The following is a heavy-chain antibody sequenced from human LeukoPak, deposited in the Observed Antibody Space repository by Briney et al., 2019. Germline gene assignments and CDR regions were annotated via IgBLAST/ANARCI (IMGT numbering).Heavy chain of an antibody. CDR3: AKGFGASSGYSADY. V-gene: IGHV3-33*06. Sequence: PGGSLRLSCAASGFTFSSYWMSWVRQAPGKGLEWVAVIWYDGSNTYHADSVKGRFTISRDNSKNTLFLQMNSLRAEDTAVYYCAKGFGASSGYSADYWGQGTLVTVSS. D-gene: IGHD3-22*01. J-gene: IGHJ4*02. CDR1: GFTFSSYW. CDR2: IWYDGSNT.